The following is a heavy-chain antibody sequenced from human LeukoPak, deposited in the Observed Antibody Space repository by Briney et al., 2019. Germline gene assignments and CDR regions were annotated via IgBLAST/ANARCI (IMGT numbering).Heavy chain of an antibody. Sequence: SETLSLTRAVYGGSFSGYYWSWIRQPPGKGLEWIGEINHGGSTNYNPSLKSRVTISVDTSKNQFSLKLSSVTAADTAVYYCASLGSSSAFDIWGQGTMVTVSS. D-gene: IGHD6-6*01. CDR1: GGSFSGYY. CDR2: INHGGST. J-gene: IGHJ3*02. CDR3: ASLGSSSAFDI. V-gene: IGHV4-34*01.